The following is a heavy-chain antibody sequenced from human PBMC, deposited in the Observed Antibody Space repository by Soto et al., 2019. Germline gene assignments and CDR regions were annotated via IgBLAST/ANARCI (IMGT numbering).Heavy chain of an antibody. CDR3: ASWSIGYSYGLAY. D-gene: IGHD5-18*01. Sequence: LGESLKISCKGSGYSFTSYWIGWVRQMPGKGLEWIVIIYPGDSDTRYSPSFQGQVTISADKSISTAYLQWSSLKASDTAMDYCASWSIGYSYGLAYWGQGTLVTVSS. CDR2: IYPGDSDT. J-gene: IGHJ4*02. CDR1: GYSFTSYW. V-gene: IGHV5-51*01.